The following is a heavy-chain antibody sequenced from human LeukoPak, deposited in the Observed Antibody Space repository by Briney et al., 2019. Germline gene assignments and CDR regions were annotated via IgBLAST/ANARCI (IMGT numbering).Heavy chain of an antibody. J-gene: IGHJ3*02. D-gene: IGHD3-10*01. CDR3: ALPYFGAGVDAFDI. V-gene: IGHV4-34*01. CDR2: INHSGST. CDR1: GGSFSGYY. Sequence: SETLSLTCAVYGGSFSGYYWSWIRQPPGKGLEWIGEINHSGSTNYNPSLKSRVTISVDTSKNQFYPKLTSVTAADTALYYCALPYFGAGVDAFDIWGQGTRVAVSS.